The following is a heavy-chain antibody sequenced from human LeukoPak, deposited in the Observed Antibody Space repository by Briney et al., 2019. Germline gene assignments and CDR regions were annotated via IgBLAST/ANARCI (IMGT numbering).Heavy chain of an antibody. V-gene: IGHV5-51*01. D-gene: IGHD4-23*01. CDR3: ARQYYGDNSGFDY. Sequence: GESLKISCKGSGYSFTTYWIGWARQMPGKGLEWMAIIYPGDSDTRYSPSFQGQVTISADKSISTAYLQWSSLKASDTAMYYCARQYYGDNSGFDYWGQGTPVTVSS. CDR2: IYPGDSDT. J-gene: IGHJ4*02. CDR1: GYSFTTYW.